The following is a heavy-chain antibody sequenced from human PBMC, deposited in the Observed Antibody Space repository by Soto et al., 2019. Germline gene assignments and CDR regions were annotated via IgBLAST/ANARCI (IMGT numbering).Heavy chain of an antibody. D-gene: IGHD5-18*01. CDR1: GGSNSSYY. CDR3: ARIRGYSYGYFDY. J-gene: IGHJ4*02. V-gene: IGHV4-59*01. CDR2: IYYSGST. Sequence: PSETLSLTFPFSGGSNSSYYWRWIRQPPGKGLEWIGYIYYSGSTNYNPSLKSRVTISVDTSKNQFSLKLSSVTAADTAVYYCARIRGYSYGYFDYWGQGTLVTVS.